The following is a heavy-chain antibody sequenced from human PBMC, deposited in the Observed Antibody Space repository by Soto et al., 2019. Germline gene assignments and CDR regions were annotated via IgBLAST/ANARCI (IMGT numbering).Heavy chain of an antibody. CDR3: AKDFGGSYYYYYYGMDV. J-gene: IGHJ6*02. CDR2: ISYDGSNK. D-gene: IGHD1-26*01. V-gene: IGHV3-30*18. CDR1: GFTFSSYG. Sequence: PGGSLRLSCAVSGFTFSSYGMHWVRQAPGKGLEWVAVISYDGSNKYYADSVKGRFTISRDNSKNTLYLQMNSLRAEDTAVYYCAKDFGGSYYYYYYGMDVWGQGTTVTVSS.